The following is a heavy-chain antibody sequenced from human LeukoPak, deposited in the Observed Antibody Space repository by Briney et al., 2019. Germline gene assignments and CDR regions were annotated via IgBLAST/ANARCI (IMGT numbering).Heavy chain of an antibody. CDR3: ARSDYHNSGSHTVFDAFDI. Sequence: SETLSLTCTVSGGSISRYYWSWIRRPPGKGLEWIGYIDDSGNTNYNPSLKSQVTISVDKSKNQFSLKLSFVTAADTAMYYCARSDYHNSGSHTVFDAFDIRGQGTRVTVSS. CDR1: GGSISRYY. D-gene: IGHD3-10*01. CDR2: IDDSGNT. J-gene: IGHJ3*02. V-gene: IGHV4-59*01.